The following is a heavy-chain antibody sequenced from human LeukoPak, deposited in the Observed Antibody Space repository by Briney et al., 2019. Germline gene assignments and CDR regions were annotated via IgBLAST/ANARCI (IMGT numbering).Heavy chain of an antibody. V-gene: IGHV3-30*18. CDR2: ISYDGSNK. CDR1: GFTFSSYG. CDR3: AKDRYYYDSSGYYGFDY. Sequence: GRSLRLSCAASGFTFSSYGMHWVRQAPGKGLEWVAVISYDGSNKYYADSVKGRFTISRDNSKNTLYLQMNSLRAEDTAVYYCAKDRYYYDSSGYYGFDYWGQGTLVTVSS. J-gene: IGHJ4*02. D-gene: IGHD3-22*01.